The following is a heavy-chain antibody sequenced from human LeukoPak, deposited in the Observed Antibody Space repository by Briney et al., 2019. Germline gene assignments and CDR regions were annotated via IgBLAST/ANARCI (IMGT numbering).Heavy chain of an antibody. CDR2: ISSSSSYI. V-gene: IGHV3-21*01. D-gene: IGHD2-15*01. CDR1: GFSFSSYS. Sequence: GGSLRLSCAASGFSFSSYSVNWVRQAPGKGLEWVSSISSSSSYIYYADSVKGRFIISRDNAKNSLYLQMNSLRAEDTVVYHCGREFCSGGSCYFDAFDIWGQGTMVTVSS. CDR3: GREFCSGGSCYFDAFDI. J-gene: IGHJ3*02.